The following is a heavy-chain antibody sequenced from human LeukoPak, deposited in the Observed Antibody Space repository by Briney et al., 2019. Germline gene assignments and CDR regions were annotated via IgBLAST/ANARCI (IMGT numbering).Heavy chain of an antibody. CDR2: IKEEGREK. CDR3: ATGGHYYGN. V-gene: IGHV3-7*05. CDR1: GFNFNRMW. D-gene: IGHD3-10*01. Sequence: GESLRLSCAASGFNFNRMWMSWVRQAPGKGLEWVANIKEEGREKDYVDSVKGRFTISRDNAENSLDLQMNSLRAEDTAVYYCATGGHYYGNWGQGTLVTVSS. J-gene: IGHJ4*02.